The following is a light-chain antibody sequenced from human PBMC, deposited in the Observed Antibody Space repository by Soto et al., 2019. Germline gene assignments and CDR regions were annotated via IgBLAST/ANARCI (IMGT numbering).Light chain of an antibody. CDR2: DAS. CDR3: QHYDRAPMWT. V-gene: IGKV1-33*01. Sequence: DIQMTQSPSSLSASVVDRVTITCQASQDINKNLIWYQQKPGKAPKLLIYDASDLETGVPSRFSGSGSGTGFTFTISSLQPEDIATYYCQHYDRAPMWTFGQGTKVDIK. CDR1: QDINKN. J-gene: IGKJ1*01.